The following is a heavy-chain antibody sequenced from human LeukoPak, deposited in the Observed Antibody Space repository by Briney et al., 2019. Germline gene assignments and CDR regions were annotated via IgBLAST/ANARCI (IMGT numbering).Heavy chain of an antibody. CDR1: GFTFSSYG. CDR2: IRYDGSNK. CDR3: AKDHLYSSIRGGDY. J-gene: IGHJ4*02. V-gene: IGHV3-30*02. Sequence: GGSLRLSCAASGFTFSSYGMHWVRQAPGKGLEWVAFIRYDGSNKYYADSVKGRFTISRDNSKNTLYLQMNSLRAEDTAVYYCAKDHLYSSIRGGDYWGQGTLVTVSS. D-gene: IGHD6-13*01.